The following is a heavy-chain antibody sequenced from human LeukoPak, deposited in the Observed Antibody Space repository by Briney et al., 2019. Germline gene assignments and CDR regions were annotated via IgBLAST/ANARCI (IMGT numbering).Heavy chain of an antibody. V-gene: IGHV3-21*01. J-gene: IGHJ3*02. D-gene: IGHD2-15*01. Sequence: GGSLRLSCAASGFTFSSYSMNWFRQAPGKGLEWVSSISSSSNYIYYADSVKGRFTISRDNAKNSLYLQMNSLRAEDTAVYYCARDGGDIVVVVAASNDAFDIWGQGTMVTVSS. CDR1: GFTFSSYS. CDR2: ISSSSNYI. CDR3: ARDGGDIVVVVAASNDAFDI.